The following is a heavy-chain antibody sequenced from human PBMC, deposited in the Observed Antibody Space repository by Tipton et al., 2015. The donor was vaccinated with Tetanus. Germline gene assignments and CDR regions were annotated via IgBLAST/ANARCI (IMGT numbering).Heavy chain of an antibody. D-gene: IGHD3-22*01. Sequence: LRLSCSVSGGSISSDAHYWSWIRQPPGKGLEWLGYISHSGTTNYNPSLMSRVTLSLDTARGQFSLKLTSVTAADAAVYFCARDRRDFAYDSRGFYSPLYYFDNWGQGVRVTISS. J-gene: IGHJ4*02. CDR1: GGSISSDAHY. V-gene: IGHV4-30-4*01. CDR2: ISHSGTT. CDR3: ARDRRDFAYDSRGFYSPLYYFDN.